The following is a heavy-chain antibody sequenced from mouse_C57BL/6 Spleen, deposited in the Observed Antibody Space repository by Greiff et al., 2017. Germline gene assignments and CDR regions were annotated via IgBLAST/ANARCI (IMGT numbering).Heavy chain of an antibody. D-gene: IGHD1-1*01. V-gene: IGHV14-2*01. J-gene: IGHJ1*03. CDR1: GFNIKDYY. Sequence: VQLQQSGAELVKPGASVKLSCTASGFNIKDYYMHWVKQRTEQGLEWIGRIDPEDGETKYAPKFQGKATITADTSSNTAYLQLSSLTSEDTAVYYCARLRPRYWYFDVWGTGTTVTVSS. CDR2: IDPEDGET. CDR3: ARLRPRYWYFDV.